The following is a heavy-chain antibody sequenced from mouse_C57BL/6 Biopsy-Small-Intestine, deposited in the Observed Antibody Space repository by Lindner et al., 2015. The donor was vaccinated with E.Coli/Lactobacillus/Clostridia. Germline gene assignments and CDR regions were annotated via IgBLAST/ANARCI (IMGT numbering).Heavy chain of an antibody. V-gene: IGHV1-18*01. Sequence: SVKVSCKASGYTFTDYYMHWVRQAPGQGLEWMGQINPNSGDTNYAQKFQGRVTMTRDTSTSTAYMEVSRLKSEDTAMYYCATLSVTSPRTAPDILWGQGTLLTVSS. CDR1: GYTFTDYY. J-gene: IGHJ2*01. D-gene: IGHD1-3*01. CDR2: INPNSGDT. CDR3: ATLSVTSPRTAPDIL.